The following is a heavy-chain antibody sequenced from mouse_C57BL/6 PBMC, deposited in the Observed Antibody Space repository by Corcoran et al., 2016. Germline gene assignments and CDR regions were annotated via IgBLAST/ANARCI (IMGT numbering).Heavy chain of an antibody. CDR2: INTYSGVP. Sequence: QIQLVQSGPELKKPGETVKISCKASGYTFTTYGMSWVKQAPGKGLKWMGWINTYSGVPTYADDFKGRFAFSLETSASTAYLQINNLKNEDTATYFCARGNYGSRNFDYWGQGTTLTVSS. D-gene: IGHD1-1*01. CDR3: ARGNYGSRNFDY. J-gene: IGHJ2*01. V-gene: IGHV9-3*01. CDR1: GYTFTTYG.